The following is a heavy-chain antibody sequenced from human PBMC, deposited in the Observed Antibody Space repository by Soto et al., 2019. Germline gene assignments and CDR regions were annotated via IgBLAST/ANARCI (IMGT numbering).Heavy chain of an antibody. D-gene: IGHD5-12*01. Sequence: PGGSLRLSCAASGFTFSSYAMHWVRQAPGKGLEWVAVISYDGSNKYYADSVKGRFTISRDNSKNTLYLQMNSLRAEDTAVYYCARDLGYSGYDNPSYYYYGMDVWGQGTTVTVSS. CDR1: GFTFSSYA. J-gene: IGHJ6*02. CDR3: ARDLGYSGYDNPSYYYYGMDV. V-gene: IGHV3-30-3*01. CDR2: ISYDGSNK.